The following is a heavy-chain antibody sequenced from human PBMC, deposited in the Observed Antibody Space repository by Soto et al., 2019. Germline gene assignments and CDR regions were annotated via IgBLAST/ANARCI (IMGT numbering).Heavy chain of an antibody. CDR1: GDSVSSNSAA. Sequence: SQTLSLTCAISGDSVSSNSAAWNWIRPSPSRGLEWLGRTYYRSKWYNDYAVSVKSRITINPDTSKNQFSLQLNSVTPEDTAVYYCARDLFSSGWYYYGMDVWGQGTTVTVSS. CDR2: TYYRSKWYN. J-gene: IGHJ6*02. V-gene: IGHV6-1*01. CDR3: ARDLFSSGWYYYGMDV. D-gene: IGHD6-19*01.